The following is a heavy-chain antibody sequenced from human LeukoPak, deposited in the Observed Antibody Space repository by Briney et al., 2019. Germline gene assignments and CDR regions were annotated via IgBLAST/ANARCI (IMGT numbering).Heavy chain of an antibody. D-gene: IGHD3-16*02. CDR1: GFTFSSYG. Sequence: GGSLRLSCAASGFTFSSYGMHWVRQSPGRGPEWVSFLSFDGSNEFYADSLKGRFIISRDNSKDTLYLQMDSLRAEDTALYYCAREEHDYVWGSYRYYYYYGIDVWGQGTTVTVSS. J-gene: IGHJ6*02. V-gene: IGHV3-30*03. CDR2: LSFDGSNE. CDR3: AREEHDYVWGSYRYYYYYGIDV.